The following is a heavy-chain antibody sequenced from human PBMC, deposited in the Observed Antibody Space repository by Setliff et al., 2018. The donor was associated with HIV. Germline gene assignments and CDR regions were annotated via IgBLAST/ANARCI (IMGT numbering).Heavy chain of an antibody. V-gene: IGHV1-69*13. Sequence: SVKVSCKASGGTFSSYAISWVRQAPGQGLEWMGGIVPIFGTANYAQKFQGRVTITPDESTSTADMELSSLRSEDTAVYYCARERGSGYSFDYWGQGTLVTVSS. J-gene: IGHJ4*02. CDR3: ARERGSGYSFDY. CDR1: GGTFSSYA. CDR2: IVPIFGTA. D-gene: IGHD5-12*01.